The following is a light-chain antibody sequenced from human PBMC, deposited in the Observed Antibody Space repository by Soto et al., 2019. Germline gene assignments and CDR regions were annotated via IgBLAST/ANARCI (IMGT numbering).Light chain of an antibody. CDR2: DAS. J-gene: IGKJ4*01. Sequence: DIQMTQSPSSLSASVGDRVTITCQASQDISNYLNWYQQKPGKAPKLLIYDASNLETGVPSRFSGSGSGTDFTFTISSLQPEAIETYYWQQYDNLHLNFGGATKVDI. V-gene: IGKV1-33*01. CDR3: QQYDNLHLN. CDR1: QDISNY.